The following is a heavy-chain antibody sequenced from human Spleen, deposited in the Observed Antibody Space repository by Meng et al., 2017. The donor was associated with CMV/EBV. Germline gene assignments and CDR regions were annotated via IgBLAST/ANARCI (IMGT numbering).Heavy chain of an antibody. D-gene: IGHD6-13*01. CDR3: ARGDSSTTWLVFDY. CDR2: ILGTGAT. Sequence: AASGFTFSSYSMNWVRQAPGKGLEWVSTILGTGATYYADYVKGRFTISRDDSRNTLFLQMNSLRDEDTAVFYCARGDSSTTWLVFDYWGLGTLVTVSS. CDR1: GFTFSSYS. V-gene: IGHV3-23*01. J-gene: IGHJ4*02.